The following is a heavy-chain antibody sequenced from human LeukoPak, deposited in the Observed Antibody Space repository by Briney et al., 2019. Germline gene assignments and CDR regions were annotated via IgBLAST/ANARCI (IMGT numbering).Heavy chain of an antibody. CDR3: ARLLDPSAGYWFDP. Sequence: GGSLRLSCAASGFTVSSNYMSWVRQAPGKGLEWVSVIYSGGSTYYADSAKGRFTISRDNSKNTLYLQMNSLRAEDTAVYYCARLLDPSAGYWFDPWGQGTLVTVSS. V-gene: IGHV3-53*01. D-gene: IGHD3/OR15-3a*01. J-gene: IGHJ5*02. CDR1: GFTVSSNY. CDR2: IYSGGST.